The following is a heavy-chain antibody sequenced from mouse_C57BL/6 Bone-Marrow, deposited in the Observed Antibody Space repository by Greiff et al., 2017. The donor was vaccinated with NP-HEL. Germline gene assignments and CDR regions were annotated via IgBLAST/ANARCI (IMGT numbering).Heavy chain of an antibody. CDR1: GFNITNTY. J-gene: IGHJ1*03. CDR2: IDPANGNT. V-gene: IGHV14-3*01. CDR3: ASYGRYWYVDV. D-gene: IGHD1-1*01. Sequence: VQLQQSVAELVRPGASVKLSCTASGFNITNTYMHWVKQRPEQGLEWIGRIDPANGNTKYAPKFPGKAPLTAATSSNTAYLQLSSLTSEDTAIYYCASYGRYWYVDVGGRGTTVTVSS.